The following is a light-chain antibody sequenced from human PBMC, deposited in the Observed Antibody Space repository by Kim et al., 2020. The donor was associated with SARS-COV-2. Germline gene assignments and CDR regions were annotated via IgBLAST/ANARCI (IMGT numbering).Light chain of an antibody. V-gene: IGLV3-1*01. J-gene: IGLJ2*01. Sequence: SYELTQPPSVSVSQGQTASITCSGDKLGDKYACWYQQKPGQSPALVIYQDAKRPSGIPERFSGSNSGNTATLTISGTQAMDEADYYCQAWDSSTVVFGGGTKLTVL. CDR3: QAWDSSTVV. CDR2: QDA. CDR1: KLGDKY.